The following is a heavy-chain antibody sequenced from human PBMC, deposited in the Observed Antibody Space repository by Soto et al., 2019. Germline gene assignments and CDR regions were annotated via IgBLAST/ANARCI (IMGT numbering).Heavy chain of an antibody. CDR1: GGSVGSRPYY. CDR3: AMAGNSPYFDY. V-gene: IGHV4-61*01. CDR2: VAYPGTT. Sequence: QVQLQESGAGLVKPSETLSLTCAVSGGSVGSRPYYWGWIRQPPGKGLEWIGYVAYPGTTNYNPSLKSRVTISVDTSKNRGSLTLTSVTGADTAVYYCAMAGNSPYFDYWGQGILVTVSS. J-gene: IGHJ4*02. D-gene: IGHD6-19*01.